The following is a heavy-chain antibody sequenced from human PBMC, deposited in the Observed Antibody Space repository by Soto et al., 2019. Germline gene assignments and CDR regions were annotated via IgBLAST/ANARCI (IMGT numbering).Heavy chain of an antibody. V-gene: IGHV2-5*02. J-gene: IGHJ4*02. CDR2: IYWDDDK. CDR3: ARPAPAYIHFDY. D-gene: IGHD2-2*01. CDR1: GFSLSTSGVG. Sequence: QITLKESGPTLVKPTQPLTLTCTFSGFSLSTSGVGVGWIRQPPGKALEWLALIYWDDDKRYSPSLKSRLTITKDTSKNQVVLTMTNMDPVDTATYYCARPAPAYIHFDYWGQGTLVTVSS.